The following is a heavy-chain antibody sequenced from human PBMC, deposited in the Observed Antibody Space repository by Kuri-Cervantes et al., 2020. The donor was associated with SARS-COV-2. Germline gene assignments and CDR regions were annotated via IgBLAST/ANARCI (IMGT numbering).Heavy chain of an antibody. CDR2: IIPIFGTA. V-gene: IGHV1-69*06. Sequence: SVKVSCKASGGTFSSYAISWVRQAPGQGLEWMGGIIPIFGTANYAQKFQGRVTMTEDTSTDTAYMELSSLRSEDTAVYYCARVVTYYDFWSGYYTNAFDIWGQGTMVTVSS. D-gene: IGHD3-3*01. CDR1: GGTFSSYA. J-gene: IGHJ3*02. CDR3: ARVVTYYDFWSGYYTNAFDI.